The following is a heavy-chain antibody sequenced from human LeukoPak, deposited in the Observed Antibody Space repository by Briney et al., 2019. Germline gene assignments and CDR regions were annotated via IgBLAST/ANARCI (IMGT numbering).Heavy chain of an antibody. CDR3: ARDLARGRSGLDY. D-gene: IGHD3-3*01. CDR1: GGSISSYY. V-gene: IGHV4-59*01. CDR2: IYYSGST. J-gene: IGHJ4*02. Sequence: KPSETLSLTCTVSGGSISSYYWSWIRQPPGKGLEWIGYIYYSGSTNYNPSLKSRVTISVDTSKNQFSLKLSSVTAADTAMYYCARDLARGRSGLDYWGQGTLVTVSS.